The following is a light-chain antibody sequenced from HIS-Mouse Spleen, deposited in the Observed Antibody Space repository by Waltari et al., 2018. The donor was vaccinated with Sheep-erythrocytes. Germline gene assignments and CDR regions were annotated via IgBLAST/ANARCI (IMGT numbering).Light chain of an antibody. CDR1: SRDVGGYNY. CDR2: DVS. CDR3: CSYAGSYNHV. V-gene: IGLV2-11*01. Sequence: QSALTPPRSVSGSPGQSVTISCTGPSRDVGGYNYVLWYQQHPGKAPKLMIYDVSKRPSGVPDRFSGSKSGNTASLTISGLQAEDEADYYCCSYAGSYNHVFATGTKVTVL. J-gene: IGLJ1*01.